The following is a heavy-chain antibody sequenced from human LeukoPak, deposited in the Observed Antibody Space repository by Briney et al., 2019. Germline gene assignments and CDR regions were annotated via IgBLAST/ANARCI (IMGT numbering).Heavy chain of an antibody. V-gene: IGHV4-59*01. Sequence: SETLSLTCTVSGGSISGYYWSWIRQPPGKGLEWIGYIYYSGNTNYNPSLKSRVTISVDTSKNQFSLKLSSVTAADTAVYYCARDRLRFVYWGQGTLVTVSS. CDR3: ARDRLRFVY. CDR2: IYYSGNT. J-gene: IGHJ4*02. CDR1: GGSISGYY.